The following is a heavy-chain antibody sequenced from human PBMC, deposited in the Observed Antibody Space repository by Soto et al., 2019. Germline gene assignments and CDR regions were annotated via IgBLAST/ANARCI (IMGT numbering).Heavy chain of an antibody. CDR2: INPNSGGT. Sequence: SVKVSCEASGYHFTGYYMHCVRHAPGQGLEWMGWINPNSGGTNYAQKFQGWVTMTRDTSISTAYMELSRLRSDDTAVYYCAREKRDTDMPNAFDIWGQGTMVTVSS. V-gene: IGHV1-2*04. J-gene: IGHJ3*02. CDR1: GYHFTGYY. CDR3: AREKRDTDMPNAFDI. D-gene: IGHD5-18*01.